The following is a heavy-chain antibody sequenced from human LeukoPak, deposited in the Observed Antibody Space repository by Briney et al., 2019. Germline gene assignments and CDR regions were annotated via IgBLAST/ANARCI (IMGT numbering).Heavy chain of an antibody. J-gene: IGHJ5*02. CDR3: ARGVGTTFDP. D-gene: IGHD1-7*01. V-gene: IGHV4-59*11. CDR1: GGSISSHY. Sequence: SETLSLTCTVSGGSISSHYWSWIRQPPGKGLEWIGYIYYSGSTNYNPSLKSRVTISVDTSKNQFSLKLSSVTAADTAVYYCARGVGTTFDPWGQGTLVTVSS. CDR2: IYYSGST.